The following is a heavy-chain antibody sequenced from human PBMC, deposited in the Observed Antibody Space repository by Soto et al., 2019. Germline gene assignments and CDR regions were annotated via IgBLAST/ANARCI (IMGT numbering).Heavy chain of an antibody. CDR1: GYTFTIYG. CDR2: ISAYNGNT. Sequence: ASVKVSCKASGYTFTIYGISWVRQAPGQGLEWMGWISAYNGNTNYAQKLQGRVTMTTDTSTSTAYMELRSLRSDDTAVYYCAREQYCGGDCFNYYYYGMDVWGQGTTVTVSS. D-gene: IGHD2-21*02. V-gene: IGHV1-18*01. CDR3: AREQYCGGDCFNYYYYGMDV. J-gene: IGHJ6*02.